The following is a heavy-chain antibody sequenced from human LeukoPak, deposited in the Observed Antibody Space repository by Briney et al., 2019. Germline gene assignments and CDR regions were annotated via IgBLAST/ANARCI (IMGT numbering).Heavy chain of an antibody. CDR3: ASYYPEYYDFWSGYYGGNWFDP. CDR2: IYYSGST. J-gene: IGHJ5*02. Sequence: PSETLSLTCTVSGGSISSSSYYWGWIRQPPGKGLEWIGSIYYSGSTYYNPSLKSRVTISVDTSKNQLSLKLSSVTAADTAVYYCASYYPEYYDFWSGYYGGNWFDPGAREPWSPSPQ. D-gene: IGHD3-3*01. CDR1: GGSISSSSYY. V-gene: IGHV4-39*01.